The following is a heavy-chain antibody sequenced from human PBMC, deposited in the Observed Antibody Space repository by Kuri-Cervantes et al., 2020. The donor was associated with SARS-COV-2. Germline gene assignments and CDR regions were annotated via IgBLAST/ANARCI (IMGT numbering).Heavy chain of an antibody. D-gene: IGHD2-2*01. Sequence: GESLKISCAASGFTFSSYAMSWVRQAPGKGLEWVSAISGSGGSTNYADSVKGRFTISRDNSKNTLYLQMNSLRAEDTAVYYCARGKVPAAIWAGSYYYYYMDVWGKGTTVTVSS. CDR2: ISGSGGST. J-gene: IGHJ6*03. V-gene: IGHV3-23*01. CDR1: GFTFSSYA. CDR3: ARGKVPAAIWAGSYYYYYMDV.